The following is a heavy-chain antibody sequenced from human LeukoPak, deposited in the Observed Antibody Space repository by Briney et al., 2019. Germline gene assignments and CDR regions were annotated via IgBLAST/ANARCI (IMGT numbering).Heavy chain of an antibody. CDR2: VYYSGST. J-gene: IGHJ4*02. Sequence: SETLSLNCTVSGGSISNYYWTWIRQPPGKGLEWIGYVYYSGSTNYNPSLMCRVTISVDTSKNQFSLKLSSVTAADTAVYYCARSKYHLLYWGQGTLVTVSS. V-gene: IGHV4-59*01. CDR3: ARSKYHLLY. D-gene: IGHD2-2*01. CDR1: GGSISNYY.